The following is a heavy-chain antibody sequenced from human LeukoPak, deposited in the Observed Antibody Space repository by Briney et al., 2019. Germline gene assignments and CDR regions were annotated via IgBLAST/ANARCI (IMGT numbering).Heavy chain of an antibody. J-gene: IGHJ6*02. Sequence: GSSVKVSCKASGGTFSSYAISWVRQAPGQGLEWMGRIIPILGIANYAQKFQGRVTITADKSTSTAYMELSSLRSDDTAVYYCARTVDCSSTSCYGQQYYYYGMDVWGQGTTVTVSS. CDR3: ARTVDCSSTSCYGQQYYYYGMDV. CDR1: GGTFSSYA. D-gene: IGHD2-2*01. CDR2: IIPILGIA. V-gene: IGHV1-69*04.